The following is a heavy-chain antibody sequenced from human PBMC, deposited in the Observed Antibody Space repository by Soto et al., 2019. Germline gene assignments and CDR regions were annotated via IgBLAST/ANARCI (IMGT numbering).Heavy chain of an antibody. V-gene: IGHV4-34*01. Sequence: SETLSLTCAVYGGSFSGYYWSWIRQPPGKGLEWIGEINHSGSTNYNPSLKSRVTISVDTSKNQFSLKLSSVTAADTAVYYCARVKGRAYYYGSGSLYGMDVWGQGTTVTVSS. CDR2: INHSGST. J-gene: IGHJ6*02. CDR3: ARVKGRAYYYGSGSLYGMDV. CDR1: GGSFSGYY. D-gene: IGHD3-10*01.